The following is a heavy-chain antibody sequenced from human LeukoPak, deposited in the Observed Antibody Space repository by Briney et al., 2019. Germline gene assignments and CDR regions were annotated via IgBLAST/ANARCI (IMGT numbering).Heavy chain of an antibody. V-gene: IGHV4-4*07. CDR2: TYTSGTI. Sequence: SETLSLTCTVSGASISSYYWSWIRQPAGKGLEWIGRTYTSGTINYNPSLKSRVTMSVDKSKNQFSLKLSSVTAADTAVYYCARDAQAVAGKGRYYYYGMDVWGQGTTVTVSS. D-gene: IGHD6-19*01. CDR3: ARDAQAVAGKGRYYYYGMDV. CDR1: GASISSYY. J-gene: IGHJ6*02.